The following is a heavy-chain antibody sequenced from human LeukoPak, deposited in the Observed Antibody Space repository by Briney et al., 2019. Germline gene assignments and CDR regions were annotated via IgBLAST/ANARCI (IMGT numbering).Heavy chain of an antibody. CDR1: TFTSYA. J-gene: IGHJ5*02. CDR2: INANTGNP. V-gene: IGHV7-4-1*02. Sequence: TFTSYAMNWVRQAPGQGLEWMGWINANTGNPTYAQGFTGRFVFSLDTSVSTAYLQISSLKAEDTAVYYCARAGPYSSSWYGGWFDPWGQGTLVTVSS. CDR3: ARAGPYSSSWYGGWFDP. D-gene: IGHD6-13*01.